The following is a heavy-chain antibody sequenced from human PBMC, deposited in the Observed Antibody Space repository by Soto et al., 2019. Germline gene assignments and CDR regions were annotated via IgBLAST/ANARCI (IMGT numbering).Heavy chain of an antibody. Sequence: EVQLLESGGGLVQPGGSLRLSCAASGFTFSSYAMSWVRQAPGKGLEWVSAISGSGGSTYYADSVKGRFTISRDNSKNTLYLQMISLRAEDTAVYYCAPHLWFGELYYWGQGTLVTVSS. CDR3: APHLWFGELYY. V-gene: IGHV3-23*01. CDR1: GFTFSSYA. J-gene: IGHJ4*02. CDR2: ISGSGGST. D-gene: IGHD3-10*01.